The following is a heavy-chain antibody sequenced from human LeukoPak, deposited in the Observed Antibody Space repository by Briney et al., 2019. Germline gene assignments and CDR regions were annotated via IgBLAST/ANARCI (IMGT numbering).Heavy chain of an antibody. D-gene: IGHD2-8*02. V-gene: IGHV4-4*07. CDR2: FYPGVTA. J-gene: IGHJ5*02. Sequence: SETLSLTCTVSGGSITSYHWSCFRQPVGKGLEWIGRFYPGVTANYNPSLKSRVSISIDTSKNQFSLRLTSVTAADTAVYFCARDEGQWVVSWFDPWGPGTLVIVSS. CDR3: ARDEGQWVVSWFDP. CDR1: GGSITSYH.